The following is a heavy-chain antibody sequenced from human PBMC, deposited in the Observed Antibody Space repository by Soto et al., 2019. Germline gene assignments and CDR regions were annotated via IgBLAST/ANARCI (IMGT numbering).Heavy chain of an antibody. CDR1: GFTFSSCA. CDR2: ISGSGGST. V-gene: IGHV3-23*01. Sequence: EVQLLESGGGLVQPGGSLRLSCAASGFTFSSCAMSWVRQSPGKGLECVSAISGSGGSTYYSDSVKGRITISRDNSKNTLYLQMNSLRAEDTAVYYCAKATGADFWSGYYSFYYYYMDVWGKGTTVTVSS. D-gene: IGHD3-3*01. CDR3: AKATGADFWSGYYSFYYYYMDV. J-gene: IGHJ6*03.